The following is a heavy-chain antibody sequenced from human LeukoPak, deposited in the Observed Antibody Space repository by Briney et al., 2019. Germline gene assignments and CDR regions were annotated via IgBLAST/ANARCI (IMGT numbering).Heavy chain of an antibody. V-gene: IGHV3-74*01. J-gene: IGHJ4*02. CDR3: ARNLGLRDDY. D-gene: IGHD4-17*01. Sequence: PGGSLRLSRAASGFTFSSYWMHWVRQAPGKGLVWVSRINSDGSITSYADSVKGRFTISRDNAKNTLYLQMNSLRAEDMAIHYCARNLGLRDDYWGQGTLVTVSS. CDR1: GFTFSSYW. CDR2: INSDGSIT.